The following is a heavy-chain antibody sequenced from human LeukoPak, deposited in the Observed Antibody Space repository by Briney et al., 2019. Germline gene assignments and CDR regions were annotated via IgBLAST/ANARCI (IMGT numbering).Heavy chain of an antibody. CDR1: GFTFSDYE. CDR3: ARAFDY. J-gene: IGHJ4*02. V-gene: IGHV3-48*03. Sequence: GGSLRLSCAASGFTFSDYEMTWVRQAPGKGLEWISYISSNGRTRSYADSVKGRFTISRDNAKNSLFLQMNSLRAEDTAVYYCARAFDYWGQGTLVTVSS. CDR2: ISSNGRTR.